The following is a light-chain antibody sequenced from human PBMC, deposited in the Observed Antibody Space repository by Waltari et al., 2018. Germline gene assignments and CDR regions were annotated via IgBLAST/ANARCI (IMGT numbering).Light chain of an antibody. CDR1: SIDAGGFNF. Sequence: QSALTQLASVSRPPRQSISISCTGISIDAGGFNFVSWYQQHPGKAPKLMIYDVFNRPSGVSTRFSGSKSDNAASLAISGLQAEDEAVYYCSSYTASPPHVVFGGGTKVTVL. CDR2: DVF. CDR3: SSYTASPPHVV. V-gene: IGLV2-14*03. J-gene: IGLJ2*01.